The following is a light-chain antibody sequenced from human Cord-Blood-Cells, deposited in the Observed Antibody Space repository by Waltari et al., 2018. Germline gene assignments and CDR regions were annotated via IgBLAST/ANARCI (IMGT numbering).Light chain of an antibody. V-gene: IGKV1-39*01. Sequence: IKMPKPPSPLSASVGDRVTIPCRASQSISSYLNWYQQKPGKAPKLLIYAASSLQSGVPSRFSGSGSGTDFTLTISSLQPEDFATYYCQQSYSTPYTFGQGTKLEIK. CDR1: QSISSY. CDR3: QQSYSTPYT. J-gene: IGKJ2*01. CDR2: AAS.